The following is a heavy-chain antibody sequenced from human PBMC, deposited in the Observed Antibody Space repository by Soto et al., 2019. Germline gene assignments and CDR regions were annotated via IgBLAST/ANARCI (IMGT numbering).Heavy chain of an antibody. Sequence: LRLSCVVSVFPFGANAMSWVRQAPGKGLEWVSGLSNTGRRTSYADSVKGRFNISRDNSEDTVYLQMNSLRVEDTAVYYCATEMGATQGPFDNWGQGTLVTVSS. CDR1: VFPFGANA. CDR3: ATEMGATQGPFDN. D-gene: IGHD1-26*01. V-gene: IGHV3-23*01. J-gene: IGHJ4*02. CDR2: LSNTGRRT.